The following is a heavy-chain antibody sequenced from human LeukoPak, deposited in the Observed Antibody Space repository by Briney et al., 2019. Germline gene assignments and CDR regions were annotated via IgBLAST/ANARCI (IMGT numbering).Heavy chain of an antibody. CDR3: ARDFLRSYDRHAFDI. D-gene: IGHD5-18*01. J-gene: IGHJ3*02. Sequence: SVKVSCKASGFTFTSSAMQWVRQARGQRLEWIGWIVVGSGNTNYAQKFQERVTITRDMSTSTAYMELSSLRSEDTAVYYCARDFLRSYDRHAFDIWGQGTMVTVSS. CDR2: IVVGSGNT. V-gene: IGHV1-58*02. CDR1: GFTFTSSA.